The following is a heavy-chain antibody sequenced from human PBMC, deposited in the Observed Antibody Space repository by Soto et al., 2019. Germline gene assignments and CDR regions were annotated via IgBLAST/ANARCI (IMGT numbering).Heavy chain of an antibody. CDR2: ISGTGGSP. V-gene: IGHV3-23*01. Sequence: GGSLRLSCAASGFSFSSCAMSWVRQAPGKGLEWVSAISGTGGSPYYADSVKGRFTISRDNSKNTLYLQMNSLRAEDTAIYYCAKSSGNRIAAVNYYYYMDVWGKGTTVTVSS. J-gene: IGHJ6*03. CDR1: GFSFSSCA. CDR3: AKSSGNRIAAVNYYYYMDV. D-gene: IGHD6-13*01.